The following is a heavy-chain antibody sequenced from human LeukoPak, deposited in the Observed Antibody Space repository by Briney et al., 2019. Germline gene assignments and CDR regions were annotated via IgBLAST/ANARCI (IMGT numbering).Heavy chain of an antibody. V-gene: IGHV3-53*05. CDR1: GFTVSSNY. Sequence: PGGSLRLSCAASGFTVSSNYMSWVRQAPGKGLEWVSVIYSGGSTYYADSVKGRFTISRDNSKNTLYLQMNSLRAEDTAVYYCAREVEDGYNWGAFDIWGQGTMVTVSS. CDR3: AREVEDGYNWGAFDI. CDR2: IYSGGST. J-gene: IGHJ3*02. D-gene: IGHD5-24*01.